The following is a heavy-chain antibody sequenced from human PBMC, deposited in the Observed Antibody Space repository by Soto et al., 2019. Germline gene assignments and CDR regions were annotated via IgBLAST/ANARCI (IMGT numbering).Heavy chain of an antibody. D-gene: IGHD2-21*01. CDR2: VNNNGNT. J-gene: IGHJ4*02. V-gene: IGHV4-59*02. CDR1: GGSVSGYH. Sequence: SETLSLTCNVSGGSVSGYHWSWIRQPPGKVLEWIGYVNNNGNTDYNPSLESRVTISVDTSKNQFSLKLTSVTAADTAVYYCARDKIPGLFDYWGQGTLVTVSS. CDR3: ARDKIPGLFDY.